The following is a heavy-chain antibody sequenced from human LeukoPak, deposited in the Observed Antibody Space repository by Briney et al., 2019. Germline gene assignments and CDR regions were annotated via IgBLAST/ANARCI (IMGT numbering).Heavy chain of an antibody. J-gene: IGHJ6*02. CDR2: IYYSGST. CDR3: ARAGNFWSGMDV. CDR1: GGSISSYY. Sequence: SETLSLTCTVSGGSISSYYWSWIRQPPGKGLEWIGYIYYSGSTNYNPSLKSRVTISVDKSKNQFSLKLSSVTAADTAVYYCARAGNFWSGMDVWGQGTTVTVSS. V-gene: IGHV4-59*01. D-gene: IGHD3-3*01.